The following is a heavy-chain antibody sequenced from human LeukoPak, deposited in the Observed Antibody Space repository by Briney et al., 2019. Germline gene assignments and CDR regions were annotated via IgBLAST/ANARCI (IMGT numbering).Heavy chain of an antibody. CDR2: IHHSGST. D-gene: IGHD4-17*01. CDR3: ARDRGDYSP. J-gene: IGHJ5*02. Sequence: SETLSLTCTVSGGSISSGDYYWSWIRQPPGKGLEWIGYIHHSGSTNYSPSLKSRVTISVDTSKNQFSLKLSSVTVADTAVYYCARDRGDYSPWGQGTLVTVSS. V-gene: IGHV4-61*08. CDR1: GGSISSGDYY.